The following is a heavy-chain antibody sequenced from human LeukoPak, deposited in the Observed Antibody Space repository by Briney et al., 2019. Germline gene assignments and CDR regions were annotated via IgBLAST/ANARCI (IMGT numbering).Heavy chain of an antibody. J-gene: IGHJ6*02. D-gene: IGHD3-10*01. CDR2: ISSSGSTI. CDR3: AILWFGDLRGMDV. Sequence: GGSLRLSCAASGFTFSSYEMNWVRRAPGKGLEWVSYISSSGSTIYYADSVKGRFTISRDNAKNSLYLQMNSLRAEDTAVYYCAILWFGDLRGMDVWGQGTTVTVSS. CDR1: GFTFSSYE. V-gene: IGHV3-48*03.